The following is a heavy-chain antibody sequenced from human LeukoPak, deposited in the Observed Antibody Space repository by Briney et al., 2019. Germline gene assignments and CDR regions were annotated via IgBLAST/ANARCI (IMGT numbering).Heavy chain of an antibody. J-gene: IGHJ6*04. CDR3: AKDGGSYWMDV. CDR2: IQYDGSNK. V-gene: IGHV3-30*02. CDR1: GFTFSSYG. D-gene: IGHD1-26*01. Sequence: PGGSLRLSCGASGFTFSSYGMHWVRQAPGKGLEWVAFIQYDGSNKYYADSVKGRFTISRDNSKNTLYLQMNSLRAEDTAVYYCAKDGGSYWMDVWGKGTTVTVSS.